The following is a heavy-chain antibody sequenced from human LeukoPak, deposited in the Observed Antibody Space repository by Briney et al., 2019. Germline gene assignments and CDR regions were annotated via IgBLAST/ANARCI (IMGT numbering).Heavy chain of an antibody. Sequence: GGSLRLSRAASGVTLRSYAMSWVRQAPGKGLEWVSAICGSGGDTYYADSVKGRFTISRDNFKNTLYLQMTSLRAEDTAVYYCADPPNSGYWGQGTLVTVSS. J-gene: IGHJ4*02. D-gene: IGHD3-10*01. V-gene: IGHV3-23*01. CDR1: GVTLRSYA. CDR3: ADPPNSGY. CDR2: ICGSGGDT.